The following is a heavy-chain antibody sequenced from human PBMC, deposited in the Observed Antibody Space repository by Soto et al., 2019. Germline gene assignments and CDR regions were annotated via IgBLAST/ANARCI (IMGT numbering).Heavy chain of an antibody. J-gene: IGHJ4*02. CDR1: GDTFNSYT. Sequence: QVHLVQSGAELRKPGSSVRVSCKASGDTFNSYTINWVRQAPGLGLEWMGRTIPILSMSTYALKLQGRLPITSDNSTRTAYMLPSSLRSEDTAIYYCAASYGSRSQAFDYWGQGALVTVSS. V-gene: IGHV1-69*02. CDR3: AASYGSRSQAFDY. CDR2: TIPILSMS. D-gene: IGHD3-10*01.